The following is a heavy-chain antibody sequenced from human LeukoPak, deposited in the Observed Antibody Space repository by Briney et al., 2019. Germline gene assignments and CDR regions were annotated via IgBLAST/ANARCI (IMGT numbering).Heavy chain of an antibody. V-gene: IGHV3-23*01. CDR1: GFTFNSFA. Sequence: PGGSLRVSCAASGFTFNSFAMSWVRQAPGKGLEWVSVISGSGGSTYYADSVKGRFTISRDNSKNTLYLQMNSLRAEDTAVYYCANESPFLDYWGQGTLVTVSS. CDR2: ISGSGGST. CDR3: ANESPFLDY. J-gene: IGHJ4*02.